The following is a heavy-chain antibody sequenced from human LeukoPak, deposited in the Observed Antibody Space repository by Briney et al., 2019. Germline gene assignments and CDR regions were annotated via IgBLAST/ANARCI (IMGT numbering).Heavy chain of an antibody. D-gene: IGHD3-22*01. V-gene: IGHV3-23*01. CDR3: AKGHGDASGYYYFDS. Sequence: GGSLRLSCAASGFIFSNYGMSWVRQAPGKGLEWVSAIRGNAGTTYYADSVKGRFTIFRDNYKNMLYLQMNSLRVEDTAVYYCAKGHGDASGYYYFDSWGQGTLVTVSS. J-gene: IGHJ4*02. CDR2: IRGNAGTT. CDR1: GFIFSNYG.